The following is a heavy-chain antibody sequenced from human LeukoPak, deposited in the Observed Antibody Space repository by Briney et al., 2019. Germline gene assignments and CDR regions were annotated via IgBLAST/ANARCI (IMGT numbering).Heavy chain of an antibody. CDR2: ICGSCGST. D-gene: IGHD1-26*01. CDR3: AKERSPMGR. J-gene: IGHJ4*02. CDR1: GFTFSSYA. Sequence: GGSLRLSCAASGFTFSSYAMRWVRQAPGKRLQWVSCICGSCGSTYYADSVKGRFTISRDNSKHTLYLQMYSLSADATAVYYCAKERSPMGRWGQGTLVTVSS. V-gene: IGHV3-23*01.